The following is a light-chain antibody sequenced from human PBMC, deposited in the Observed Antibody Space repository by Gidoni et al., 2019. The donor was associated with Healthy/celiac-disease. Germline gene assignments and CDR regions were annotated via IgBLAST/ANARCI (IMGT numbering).Light chain of an antibody. Sequence: EIVMTQSPATLSVSPGERATLSCRASQSVSSNLAWYQQKPGQAPRLLIYGASTRATGIPARFSGSGSGTELTPTISSLQSEDFAVYYCQQYNNWPPNTFGQGTKLEIK. CDR1: QSVSSN. V-gene: IGKV3-15*01. CDR3: QQYNNWPPNT. J-gene: IGKJ2*01. CDR2: GAS.